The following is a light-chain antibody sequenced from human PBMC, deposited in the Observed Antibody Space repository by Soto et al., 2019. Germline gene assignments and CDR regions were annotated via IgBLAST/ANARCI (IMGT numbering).Light chain of an antibody. CDR2: DSF. CDR1: SSNIGAGHD. CDR3: QSYDSSLSGSV. Sequence: QSVLTQSPSVSGAPGQRVTISCTGSSSNIGAGHDVHWYQQLPGKAPKLLIYDSFNRPSGVPDRFTGSKSGTSASLAITGLQTEDEADYYCQSYDSSLSGSVFGGGTQLTVL. J-gene: IGLJ3*02. V-gene: IGLV1-40*01.